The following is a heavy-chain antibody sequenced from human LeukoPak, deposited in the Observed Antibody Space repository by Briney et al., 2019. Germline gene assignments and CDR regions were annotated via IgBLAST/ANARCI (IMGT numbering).Heavy chain of an antibody. CDR1: GFTFDDYA. J-gene: IGHJ5*01. Sequence: GRSLRLSCAASGFTFDDYAMHWVRQTPGKGLEWVSVIFTTGTTYYADSVKGRFTLSRDNFENTVHLQMSSLTAEDTAVYYCAGDRRTSGWYASWGQGTLVTVSS. V-gene: IGHV3-53*01. CDR3: AGDRRTSGWYAS. D-gene: IGHD1-26*01. CDR2: IFTTGTT.